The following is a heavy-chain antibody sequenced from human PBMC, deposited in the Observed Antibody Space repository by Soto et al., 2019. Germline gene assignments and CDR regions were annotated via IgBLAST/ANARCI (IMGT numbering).Heavy chain of an antibody. V-gene: IGHV1-3*01. D-gene: IGHD6-19*01. Sequence: QVQLVQSGAEVKKPGASVKVSCKASGYTFTSYAMHWVRQAPGQRLEWMGWINAGNGNTKYSQKFQGRVTITRDTSASTAYMERSSLRSEDTAVYYCAIDLGGWTDYWGQGTLVTVSS. CDR2: INAGNGNT. CDR3: AIDLGGWTDY. CDR1: GYTFTSYA. J-gene: IGHJ4*02.